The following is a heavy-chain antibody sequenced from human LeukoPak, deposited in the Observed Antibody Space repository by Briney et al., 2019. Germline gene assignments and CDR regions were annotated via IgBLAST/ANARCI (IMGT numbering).Heavy chain of an antibody. CDR2: ISYDGSNK. Sequence: PGRSLRLSCAASGFTFSSYAMHWVRQAPGKGLEWVAVISYDGSNKYYADSVKGRFTISRDNSKNTLYLQMNSLRAEDTAVYYCARDSQWLVHFDYWGQGTLVTASS. J-gene: IGHJ4*02. CDR1: GFTFSSYA. V-gene: IGHV3-30*04. CDR3: ARDSQWLVHFDY. D-gene: IGHD6-19*01.